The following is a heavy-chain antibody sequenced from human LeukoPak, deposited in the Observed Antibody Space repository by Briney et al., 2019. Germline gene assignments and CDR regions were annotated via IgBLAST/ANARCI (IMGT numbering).Heavy chain of an antibody. CDR2: IYHSGNT. CDR3: ASALPFQLVH. V-gene: IGHV4-4*02. D-gene: IGHD6-13*01. CDR1: GGSISSSNW. Sequence: SGTLSLTCAVSGGSISSSNWWSWVRQPPGKGLEWIGEIYHSGNTNYNPSLKSRVIISIDYSKNQFSLKLSSVTAADTAVYYCASALPFQLVHWGQGTLVTVSS. J-gene: IGHJ4*02.